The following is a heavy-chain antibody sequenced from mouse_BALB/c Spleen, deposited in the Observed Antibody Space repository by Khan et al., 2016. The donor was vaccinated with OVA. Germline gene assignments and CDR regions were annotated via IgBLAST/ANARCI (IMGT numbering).Heavy chain of an antibody. Sequence: VQLQQSGPELVKPGTSVKMSCKASGYIFTNYLIHWVKQKPGQGLEWIGYINPYNGVTKYNEKLKGKATLTSDKSSITAYMELSSLTSEASAVYSGARGNWQSYYFDYWGQGSTLTVSS. CDR3: ARGNWQSYYFDY. CDR1: GYIFTNYL. J-gene: IGHJ2*01. CDR2: INPYNGVT. V-gene: IGHV1S136*01. D-gene: IGHD4-1*01.